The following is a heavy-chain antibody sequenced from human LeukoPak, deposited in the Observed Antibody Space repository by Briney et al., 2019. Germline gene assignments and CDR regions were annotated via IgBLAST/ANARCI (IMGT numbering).Heavy chain of an antibody. CDR3: AKDSAALRFDP. CDR2: ISSSSSYI. J-gene: IGHJ5*02. CDR1: GFTFSSYW. V-gene: IGHV3-21*04. D-gene: IGHD2-15*01. Sequence: GGSLRLSCAASGFTFSSYWMHWVRQAPGKGLEWVSSISSSSSYIYYADSVKGRFTISRDNAKNTLYLQMNSLRAEDTAVYYCAKDSAALRFDPWGQGTLVTVSS.